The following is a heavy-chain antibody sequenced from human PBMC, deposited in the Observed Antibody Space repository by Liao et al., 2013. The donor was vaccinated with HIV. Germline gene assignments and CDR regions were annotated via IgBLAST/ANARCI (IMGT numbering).Heavy chain of an antibody. CDR1: DGSISGYY. CDR2: IYISGTS. V-gene: IGHV4-4*07. D-gene: IGHD3-16*01. CDR3: ASVRRGQLVTAHFDS. Sequence: QVQLQESGPGLVKPSETLSLTCTVSDGSISGYYWSWIRQPAGKRLEWIGRIYISGTSKYSPSLKSRVTMSLDTSKNQFSLRLRSVTAADTAVYYCASVRRGQLVTAHFDSWGQGTLVTVAS. J-gene: IGHJ4*02.